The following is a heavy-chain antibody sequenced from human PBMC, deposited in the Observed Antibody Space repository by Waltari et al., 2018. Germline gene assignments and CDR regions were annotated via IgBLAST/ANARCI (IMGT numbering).Heavy chain of an antibody. CDR3: ARNKGAADFDS. CDR2: IHHGGGT. J-gene: IGHJ5*01. D-gene: IGHD6-13*01. Sequence: QVQLQEPGPGLVKPSGTLSLTCVVSGGSISTNVWWNWVRQPPGKGLEWVGEIHHGGGTNSSPSLKSRVAISLDPSKNQFSLRLSSVTAADTAVYYCARNKGAADFDSWGQGTLVTVSS. CDR1: GGSISTNVW. V-gene: IGHV4-4*02.